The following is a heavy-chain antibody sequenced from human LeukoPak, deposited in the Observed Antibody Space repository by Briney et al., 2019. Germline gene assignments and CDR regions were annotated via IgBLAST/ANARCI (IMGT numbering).Heavy chain of an antibody. CDR3: ARRVAAGGTCMGY. D-gene: IGHD6-13*01. CDR2: MNPNSGNT. J-gene: IGHJ4*02. CDR1: GYSFTSYD. Sequence: ASVKVSCKASGYSFTSYDINWMRQANGQGLEWMGWMNPNSGNTGSEQKFQGRVTMTRNTSISTAYMELSNLRSEDTAVYYCARRVAAGGTCMGYWGQGTLVTVSS. V-gene: IGHV1-8*01.